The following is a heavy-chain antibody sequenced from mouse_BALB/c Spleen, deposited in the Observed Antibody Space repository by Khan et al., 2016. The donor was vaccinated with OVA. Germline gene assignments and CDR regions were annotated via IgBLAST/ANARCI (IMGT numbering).Heavy chain of an antibody. CDR1: GFSLTNYG. D-gene: IGHD2-10*01. J-gene: IGHJ4*01. V-gene: IGHV2-6-1*01. Sequence: QVQLKESGPGLVAPSQSLSITCTISGFSLTNYGVHWVRQPPGKGLEWLVVIWSVGSTTYNSALKSRMTISKDNYKCQVFLKMNSLQTDDTAMYFCARQPYYHYNIMDYWGQGTSVTVSS. CDR2: IWSVGST. CDR3: ARQPYYHYNIMDY.